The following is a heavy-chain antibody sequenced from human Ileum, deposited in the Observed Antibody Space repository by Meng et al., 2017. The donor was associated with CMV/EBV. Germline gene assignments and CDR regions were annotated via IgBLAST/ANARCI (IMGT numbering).Heavy chain of an antibody. CDR3: AKTIFDSVKSGLGV. J-gene: IGHJ6*02. D-gene: IGHD3-3*01. Sequence: GESLKISCAASGFTFSDYYMTWIRQAPGKGLEWVSYISSSGGTIYYADSVKGRFTISRDNAKNSLYLQMNSLRAEDTAIYYCAKTIFDSVKSGLGVWGQGTTVTVSS. CDR1: GFTFSDYY. CDR2: ISSSGGTI. V-gene: IGHV3-11*01.